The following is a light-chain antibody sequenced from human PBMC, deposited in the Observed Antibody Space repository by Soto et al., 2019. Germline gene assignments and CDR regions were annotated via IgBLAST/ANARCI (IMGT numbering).Light chain of an antibody. CDR1: QTISTN. CDR3: QHSYSVPRT. V-gene: IGKV1-39*01. CDR2: YTS. Sequence: DIQMTQSPSSLSASIGDRVTITCRASQTISTNLNWYHQRPGKAPKLLIYYTSRLQNAVPPRFSGSGSGTDFTLTISNLQPADFATYYCQHSYSVPRTFGGGTRVESK. J-gene: IGKJ4*01.